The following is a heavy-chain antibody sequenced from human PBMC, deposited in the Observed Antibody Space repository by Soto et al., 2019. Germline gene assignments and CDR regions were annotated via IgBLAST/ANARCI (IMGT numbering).Heavy chain of an antibody. J-gene: IGHJ6*02. CDR1: GFTFSSYA. CDR3: ARVSIAARMGYYYYGMDV. Sequence: GGSLRLSCAASGFTFSSYAMHWVRQAPGKGLEWVAVISYGGSNKYYADSVKGRFTISRDNSKNTLYLQMNSLRAEDTAVYYCARVSIAARMGYYYYGMDVWGQETTVTVSS. V-gene: IGHV3-30-3*01. D-gene: IGHD6-6*01. CDR2: ISYGGSNK.